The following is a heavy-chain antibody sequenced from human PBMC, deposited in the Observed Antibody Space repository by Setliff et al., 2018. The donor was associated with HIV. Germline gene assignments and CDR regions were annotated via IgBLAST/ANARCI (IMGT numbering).Heavy chain of an antibody. CDR3: ARPSPLGGDSTTPYDY. CDR2: ISGSSGHI. D-gene: IGHD2-2*01. CDR1: GFTFSTYP. J-gene: IGHJ4*02. V-gene: IGHV3-21*04. Sequence: GSLRFSCAASGFTFSTYPMSWVRQAPGKGLEWVSGISGSSGHINYADSVKGRFTIPRDNAENSLYLQMTSLRAEDTAVYYFARPSPLGGDSTTPYDYWGQGTLVTVSS.